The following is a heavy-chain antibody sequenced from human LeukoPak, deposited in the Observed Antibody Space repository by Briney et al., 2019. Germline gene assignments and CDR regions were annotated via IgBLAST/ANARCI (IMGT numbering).Heavy chain of an antibody. CDR2: IYYSAST. J-gene: IGHJ4*02. CDR1: SGSVSSGSYY. CDR3: ARGSRGYSYG. D-gene: IGHD5-18*01. Sequence: SETLSLTCTVSSGSVSSGSYYWSWIRQPPGKVLEWIGYIYYSASTNYNPSLKSRVTISVDTSNNQFSLKLSSVTAADTAVYYCARGSRGYSYGWGQGTLVTVSS. V-gene: IGHV4-61*01.